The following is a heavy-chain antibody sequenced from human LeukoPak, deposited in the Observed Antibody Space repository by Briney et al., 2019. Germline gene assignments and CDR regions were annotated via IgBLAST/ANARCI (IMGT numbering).Heavy chain of an antibody. J-gene: IGHJ3*02. V-gene: IGHV4-4*07. CDR1: GGSISSYY. D-gene: IGHD1-1*01. CDR3: ARDRQLERRMDAFDI. CDR2: IYTSGST. Sequence: PSETLSLTCTVSGGSISSYYWSWIRQPAGKGLERIGRIYTSGSTNYNPSLKSRVTMSVDTSKNQFSLKLSSVTAADTAVYYCARDRQLERRMDAFDIWGQGTMVTVSS.